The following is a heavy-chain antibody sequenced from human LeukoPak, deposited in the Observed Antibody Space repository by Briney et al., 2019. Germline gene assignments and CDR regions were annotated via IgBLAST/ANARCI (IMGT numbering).Heavy chain of an antibody. V-gene: IGHV1-2*02. Sequence: ASVKVSCKASGYSFTSYYIHWVRQAPGQGLEWMGWINPNSGGTNYAQKFQGRVTMTRDTSISTAYMELSRLRSDDTAVYYCARRESKRAVAGVDPWGQGTLVTVSS. CDR1: GYSFTSYY. D-gene: IGHD6-19*01. J-gene: IGHJ5*02. CDR3: ARRESKRAVAGVDP. CDR2: INPNSGGT.